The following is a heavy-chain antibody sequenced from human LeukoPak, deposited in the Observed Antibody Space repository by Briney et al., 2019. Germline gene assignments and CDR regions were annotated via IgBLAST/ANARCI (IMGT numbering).Heavy chain of an antibody. CDR2: IIPIFGTA. CDR3: ARGNGRGNYLIDY. CDR1: GGTFSSYA. J-gene: IGHJ4*02. V-gene: IGHV1-69*13. D-gene: IGHD1-7*01. Sequence: SVKVSCKASGGTFSSYAISWVRQAPGQGLEWMGGIIPIFGTANYAQKFQGRVTITADESTSTAYMELSGLRSEDTALYYCARGNGRGNYLIDYWGQGTLVTVSS.